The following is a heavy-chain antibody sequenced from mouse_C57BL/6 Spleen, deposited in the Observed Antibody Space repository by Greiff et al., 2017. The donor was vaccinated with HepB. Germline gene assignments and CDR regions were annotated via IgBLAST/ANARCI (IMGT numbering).Heavy chain of an antibody. CDR3: APYYYGLENFDV. D-gene: IGHD1-1*01. Sequence: VQLQQSGAELARPGASVKLSCKASGYTFTSYGISWVKQRTGQGLEWIGEIYPRSGNTYYNEKFKGKATLTADKSSSTAYMELRSLTSEDSAVYFCAPYYYGLENFDVWGTGTTVTVSS. CDR2: IYPRSGNT. CDR1: GYTFTSYG. V-gene: IGHV1-81*01. J-gene: IGHJ1*03.